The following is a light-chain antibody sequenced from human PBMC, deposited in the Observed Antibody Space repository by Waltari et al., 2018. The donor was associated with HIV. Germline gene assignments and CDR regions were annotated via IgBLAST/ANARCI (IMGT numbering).Light chain of an antibody. V-gene: IGLV3-25*03. Sequence: SYELTKPPSVPVSRGQTAGSTCPGPALPNHSASGYQQTPGQAPVLWLYEDTERPSEIPERFSGSSSGTTATLTIIGVQAQDEADYHCQSADSNASLWVFGGGTKLTVL. CDR3: QSADSNASLWV. CDR2: EDT. CDR1: ALPNHS. J-gene: IGLJ3*02.